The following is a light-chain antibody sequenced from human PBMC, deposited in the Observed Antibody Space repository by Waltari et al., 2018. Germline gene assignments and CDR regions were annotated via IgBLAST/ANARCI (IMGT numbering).Light chain of an antibody. Sequence: SYDLTQPPSVSEAPGKTATITCGGDNIGSKTVHWYQQKAGQAPILVLYADTARPSGIPDRFSGSNSGNTATLTISRVEAGDEADYYCQVWDSNTDHAFFGTGTKVTVL. V-gene: IGLV3-21*03. J-gene: IGLJ1*01. CDR2: ADT. CDR3: QVWDSNTDHAF. CDR1: NIGSKT.